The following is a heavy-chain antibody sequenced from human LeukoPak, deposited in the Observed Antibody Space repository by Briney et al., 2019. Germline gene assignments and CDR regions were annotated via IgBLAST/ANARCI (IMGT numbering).Heavy chain of an antibody. J-gene: IGHJ5*02. Sequence: GRSLRLSCAASGFTFSSYGMHWVRQAPGKGLEWVAVISYDGSNKYYADSVKGRFTISRDNSKNTLYLQMNRLRAEDTAVYYCAKHHRDFDADSSSPRCPGNWFDPWGQGTLVTVSS. D-gene: IGHD2-2*01. CDR1: GFTFSSYG. CDR3: AKHHRDFDADSSSPRCPGNWFDP. CDR2: ISYDGSNK. V-gene: IGHV3-30*18.